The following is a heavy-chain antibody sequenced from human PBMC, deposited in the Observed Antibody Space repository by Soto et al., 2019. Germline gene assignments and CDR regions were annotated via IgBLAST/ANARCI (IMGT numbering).Heavy chain of an antibody. CDR1: RGTFSSYA. CDR2: IIPIFGTA. Sequence: TSVKVSCKASRGTFSSYAISWVRQAPGQGLEWMGGIIPIFGTANYAQKFQGRVTITADESTSTAYMELSSLRSEDTAVYYCARGRAYCSGGSCYYYYGMDVWGQGTTVTVSS. CDR3: ARGRAYCSGGSCYYYYGMDV. D-gene: IGHD2-15*01. J-gene: IGHJ6*02. V-gene: IGHV1-69*13.